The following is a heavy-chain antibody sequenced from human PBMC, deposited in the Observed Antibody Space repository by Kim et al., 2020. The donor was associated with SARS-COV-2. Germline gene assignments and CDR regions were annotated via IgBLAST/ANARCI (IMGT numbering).Heavy chain of an antibody. CDR2: IYSGGST. CDR1: GFTVSSNY. D-gene: IGHD3-10*01. V-gene: IGHV3-53*01. Sequence: GGSLRLSCAASGFTVSSNYMSWVRQAPGKGLEWVSVIYSGGSTYYADSVKGRFTISRDNSKNTLYLQMNSLRAEDTAVYYCARDRWDYGSGSSFPHWFDPWGQGTLVTVSS. J-gene: IGHJ5*02. CDR3: ARDRWDYGSGSSFPHWFDP.